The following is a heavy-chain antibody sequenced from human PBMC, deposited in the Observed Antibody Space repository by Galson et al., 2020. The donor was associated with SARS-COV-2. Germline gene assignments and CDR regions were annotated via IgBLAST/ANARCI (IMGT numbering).Heavy chain of an antibody. Sequence: GGSLRLSCAASGFTFSRYSMNWVRQAPGKGLEWGSSISSSSSYIYYADSVKGRFTISRDNAKNSLYLQMNSLRAEDTAVYYCARVSGAWYYYDSSGYADYWGQGTLVTVSS. D-gene: IGHD3-22*01. CDR2: ISSSSSYI. V-gene: IGHV3-21*01. CDR1: GFTFSRYS. CDR3: ARVSGAWYYYDSSGYADY. J-gene: IGHJ4*02.